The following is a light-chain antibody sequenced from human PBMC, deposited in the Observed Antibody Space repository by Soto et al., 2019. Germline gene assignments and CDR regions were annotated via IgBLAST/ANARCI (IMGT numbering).Light chain of an antibody. CDR2: GVS. Sequence: EIVLTQSPGTLSLSPGERATLSCRASQSVSSNYLAWYQQIPGQAPRLLIYGVSSRAAGIPDRFSGRGSGTAFTLTINILEPVEFAVYYCQQYHSTPIPFGPGTRREIK. CDR1: QSVSSNY. V-gene: IGKV3-20*01. J-gene: IGKJ5*01. CDR3: QQYHSTPIP.